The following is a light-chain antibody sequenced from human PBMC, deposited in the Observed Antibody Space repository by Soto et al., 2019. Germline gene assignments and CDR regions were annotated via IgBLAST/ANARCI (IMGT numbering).Light chain of an antibody. Sequence: DIQMTQSPSSLSASVGDRVTITCQASQSISSYLNWYQQKPGKAPKLLIYAASSLQSGVPSRFSGSGSGTDFTLTISSLQPEDFATYYCQQSYSTPLSTFGQGTKLEIK. V-gene: IGKV1-39*01. CDR3: QQSYSTPLST. CDR2: AAS. J-gene: IGKJ2*01. CDR1: QSISSY.